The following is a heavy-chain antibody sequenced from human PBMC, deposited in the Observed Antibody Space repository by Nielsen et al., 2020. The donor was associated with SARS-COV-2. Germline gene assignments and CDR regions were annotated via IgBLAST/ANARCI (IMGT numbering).Heavy chain of an antibody. V-gene: IGHV3-7*01. CDR3: ARGRAAAGYFDY. D-gene: IGHD6-13*01. J-gene: IGHJ4*02. CDR1: GFTFSSYW. CDR2: IKQDGSEK. Sequence: GESLKISCAASGFTFSSYWMSWVRQAPGKGLEWVANIKQDGSEKYYVDSVKGRFTISRDNAKNSLYLQMNSLRAEDTAAYYYARGRAAAGYFDYWGQGTLVTVSS.